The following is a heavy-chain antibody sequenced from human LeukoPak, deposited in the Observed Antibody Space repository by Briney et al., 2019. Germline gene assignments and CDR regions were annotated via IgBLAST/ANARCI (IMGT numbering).Heavy chain of an antibody. J-gene: IGHJ6*02. CDR3: ARVLLGSTYGMDV. V-gene: IGHV4-31*03. Sequence: SETLSLTCTVSGGSISSGGYYWSWIRQHPGKGLEWIGYIYYSGSTYYNPSLKSRVTISVDSSKNQFSLKLSSVTAADTAVYYCARVLLGSTYGMDVWGQGTTVTVSS. D-gene: IGHD2-15*01. CDR2: IYYSGST. CDR1: GGSISSGGYY.